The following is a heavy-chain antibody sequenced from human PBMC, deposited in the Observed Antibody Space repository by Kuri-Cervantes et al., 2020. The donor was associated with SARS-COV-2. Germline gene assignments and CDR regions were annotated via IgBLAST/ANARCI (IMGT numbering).Heavy chain of an antibody. V-gene: IGHV3-30*04. Sequence: GESLKISCAASGFTFSSYAMHWVRQAPGKGLEWVAVISYDGSNKYCADSVQGRFTISRDNSKNTLYLQMNSLRAEDTAVYYCASGYSGSYSYFQHWGQGTLVTVSS. CDR3: ASGYSGSYSYFQH. CDR2: ISYDGSNK. D-gene: IGHD1-26*01. J-gene: IGHJ1*01. CDR1: GFTFSSYA.